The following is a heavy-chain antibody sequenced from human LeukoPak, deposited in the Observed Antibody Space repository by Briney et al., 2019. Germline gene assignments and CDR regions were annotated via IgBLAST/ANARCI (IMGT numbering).Heavy chain of an antibody. Sequence: GSLRLSCAASGFTFSSYAMSWVRQAPGKGLEWVSAISGSGGSTYYADSVKGRFTISRDNSKNTLYLQMNSLRAEDTAVYYCAKDSLLRSTVTNYFDYWGQGTLVTVSS. D-gene: IGHD4-17*01. CDR3: AKDSLLRSTVTNYFDY. CDR1: GFTFSSYA. V-gene: IGHV3-23*01. CDR2: ISGSGGST. J-gene: IGHJ4*02.